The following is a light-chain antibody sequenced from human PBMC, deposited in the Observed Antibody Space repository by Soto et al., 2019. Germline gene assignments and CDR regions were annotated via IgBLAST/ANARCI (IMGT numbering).Light chain of an antibody. CDR2: EVS. CDR3: SSYTRTDTRV. V-gene: IGLV2-14*01. J-gene: IGLJ2*01. Sequence: QSALTQPASVSGSPGQSITISCTGTSSDVGAYNYVSWYQHHPGKAPKLVIYEVSNRPSGVSNRFSGSKSGNTDSLTISGLQTEDEADYYCSSYTRTDTRVFGGGTKLTVL. CDR1: SSDVGAYNY.